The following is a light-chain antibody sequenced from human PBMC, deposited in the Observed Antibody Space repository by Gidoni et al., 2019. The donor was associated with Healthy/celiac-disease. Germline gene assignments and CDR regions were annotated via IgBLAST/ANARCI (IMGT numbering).Light chain of an antibody. CDR1: PSVSSN. J-gene: IGKJ2*01. V-gene: IGKV3-15*01. CDR3: QQYNNWPLYT. CDR2: GAS. Sequence: IVMTQSPATLSVSPGERATLSCRASPSVSSNLAWYQQKPGTAPRLLIYGASTRATGIPARFSGSGSGTEFTLTISSLQSEDFAVYYCQQYNNWPLYTFGQGTKLEIK.